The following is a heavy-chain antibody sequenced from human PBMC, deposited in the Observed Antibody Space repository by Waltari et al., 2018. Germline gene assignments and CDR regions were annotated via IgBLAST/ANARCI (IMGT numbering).Heavy chain of an antibody. CDR2: IYTSGST. J-gene: IGHJ6*03. Sequence: QVQLQESGPGLVKPSETLSLTCTVTGGSISSYYCSWIRPPAGRGLAWIGRIYTSGSTNYNPSLKSRVTMSVDTSKNQFSLKLSSVTAADTAVYYCARDDVTMVRGVIITNYYYYMDVWGKGTTVTVSS. V-gene: IGHV4-4*07. CDR3: ARDDVTMVRGVIITNYYYYMDV. D-gene: IGHD3-10*01. CDR1: GGSISSYY.